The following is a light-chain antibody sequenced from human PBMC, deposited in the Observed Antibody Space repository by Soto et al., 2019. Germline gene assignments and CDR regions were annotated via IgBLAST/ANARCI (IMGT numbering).Light chain of an antibody. CDR2: DVS. V-gene: IGKV1-5*01. CDR1: SSSKW. J-gene: IGKJ1*01. Sequence: DIQMTQSPSTLAASVGDTVTMTCRSSSKWLAWYQKKPGKAPKLLIYDVSNLERGVPPRFSGSGSGTEFTLTIGSLQPDDFATYYCQHYNSYSEAFGQGTKVDIK. CDR3: QHYNSYSEA.